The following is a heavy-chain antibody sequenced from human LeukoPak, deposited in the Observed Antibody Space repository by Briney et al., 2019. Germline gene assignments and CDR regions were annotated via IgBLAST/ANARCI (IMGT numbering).Heavy chain of an antibody. CDR2: ISPYNGNT. V-gene: IGHV1-18*01. CDR1: GYTLTTYG. Sequence: GASVKVSCKASGYTLTTYGISWVRQAPGQGLEWMGWISPYNGNTNYAQKLQGRVTMTTDTSTSTAYMELRSLRSDDTAVYYCARDRAVVVAATDYWGQGTLVTVSS. D-gene: IGHD2-15*01. CDR3: ARDRAVVVAATDY. J-gene: IGHJ4*02.